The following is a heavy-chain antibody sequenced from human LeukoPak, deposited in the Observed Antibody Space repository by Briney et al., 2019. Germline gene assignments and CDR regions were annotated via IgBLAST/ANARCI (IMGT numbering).Heavy chain of an antibody. V-gene: IGHV1-69*13. D-gene: IGHD5-24*01. CDR1: GGTFSSYA. CDR3: ARGERWLDNWFDP. J-gene: IGHJ5*02. CDR2: IIPIFGIA. Sequence: GASVKVSCKASGGTFSSYAISWVRQAPGQGLEWMGGIIPIFGIANYAQKFQGRVTITADESTSTAYMELSSLRSEDTAVYYCARGERWLDNWFDPWGQGTLVTVSS.